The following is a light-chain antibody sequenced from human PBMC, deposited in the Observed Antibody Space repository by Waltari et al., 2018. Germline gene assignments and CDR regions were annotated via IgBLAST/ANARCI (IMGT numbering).Light chain of an antibody. J-gene: IGLJ3*02. CDR2: GNN. CDR3: QSYDSGLSGWV. Sequence: QSVLTQPPSVSGAPGQRVTISCTASSSNTGAHYEVHCYRQLPGTAPKLLIYGNNNRPSEVPDRCSGSRSGTSASLAITGLQAEDEADYYCQSYDSGLSGWVFGGGTKLTVL. CDR1: SSNTGAHYE. V-gene: IGLV1-40*01.